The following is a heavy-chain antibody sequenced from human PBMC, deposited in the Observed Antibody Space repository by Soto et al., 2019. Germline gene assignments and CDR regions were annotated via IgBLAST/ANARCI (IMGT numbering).Heavy chain of an antibody. CDR3: AKIYDSSGSNHY. J-gene: IGHJ4*02. CDR2: ISSSGGNT. V-gene: IGHV3-23*01. Sequence: PGGSLRLSCAASGFTFSNYAMNWVRQAPGKGREWVSGISSSGGNTYYADSVKGRFTISRDNSKNTLYLQMNRLRAEDTAVYYCAKIYDSSGSNHYWGQGTLVTVSS. CDR1: GFTFSNYA. D-gene: IGHD3-22*01.